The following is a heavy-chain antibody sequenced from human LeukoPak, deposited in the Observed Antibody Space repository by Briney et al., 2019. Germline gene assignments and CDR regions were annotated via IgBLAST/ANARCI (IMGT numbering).Heavy chain of an antibody. CDR1: GGSISSSNW. Sequence: SGTLSLTCAVSGGSISSSNWWSWVRQPPGKGLEWLGEIYHSGSTNYNPSLKSRVTISVDKSKNQFSLKLSSVTAADTAVYYCARESPDILTGYYAFDIWGQGTMVTVSS. D-gene: IGHD3-9*01. CDR3: ARESPDILTGYYAFDI. V-gene: IGHV4-4*02. J-gene: IGHJ3*02. CDR2: IYHSGST.